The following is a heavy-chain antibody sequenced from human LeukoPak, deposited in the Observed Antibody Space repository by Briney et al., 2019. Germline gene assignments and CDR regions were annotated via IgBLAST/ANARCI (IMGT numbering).Heavy chain of an antibody. D-gene: IGHD3-10*01. CDR1: GYTFTSYY. CDR2: IYPSSGDT. CDR3: AREGTSKYYFDY. Sequence: ASVKVSCKASGYTFTSYYMHWVRQAPGQGLGWMGIIYPSSGDTIYAQTFQDRVTMTRDTSTSTVYMELSNLRSEDTAVYYCAREGTSKYYFDYWGQGTLVTVSS. V-gene: IGHV1-46*01. J-gene: IGHJ4*02.